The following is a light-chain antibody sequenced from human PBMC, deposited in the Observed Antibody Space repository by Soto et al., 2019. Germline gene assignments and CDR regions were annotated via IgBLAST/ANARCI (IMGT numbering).Light chain of an antibody. CDR1: SSNIGSNT. CDR3: AAWDDSLNGRYV. Sequence: QSVLTQPPSASGTPGQRVTISCSGSSSNIGSNTVNWYQQLPGTAPKLLIYSNNQGPSGVPDRFSGSKSGTSASLAISGLQSEDEADYYCAAWDDSLNGRYVFGTGTKLTVL. CDR2: SNN. J-gene: IGLJ1*01. V-gene: IGLV1-44*01.